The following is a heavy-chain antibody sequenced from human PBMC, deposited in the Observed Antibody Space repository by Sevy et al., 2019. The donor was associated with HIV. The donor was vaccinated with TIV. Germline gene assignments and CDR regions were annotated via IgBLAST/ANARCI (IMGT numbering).Heavy chain of an antibody. V-gene: IGHV3-48*01. CDR1: GFTFSSYS. CDR2: ISSSSSTI. Sequence: GGSLRLSCAASGFTFSSYSMNWVRQAPGKGLEWVSYISSSSSTIYYADSVKGRFTISRDNAKNSLYLQMNSLRAEDTAVYYFARGIIVGATGIDYWGQGTLVTVSS. CDR3: ARGIIVGATGIDY. J-gene: IGHJ4*02. D-gene: IGHD1-26*01.